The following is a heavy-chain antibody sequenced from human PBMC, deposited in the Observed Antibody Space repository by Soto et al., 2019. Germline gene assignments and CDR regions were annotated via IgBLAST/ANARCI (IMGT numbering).Heavy chain of an antibody. Sequence: SETLSLTCTVSGGSISSSSYYWGWIRQPPGKGLEWIGSIYYSGSTYYNPSLKSRVTISVDTSKNQFSLKLSSVTAADTAVYYCARELIIGGNWFDPWGKGTLVTVSS. V-gene: IGHV4-39*07. CDR2: IYYSGST. D-gene: IGHD2-8*01. CDR1: GGSISSSSYY. CDR3: ARELIIGGNWFDP. J-gene: IGHJ5*02.